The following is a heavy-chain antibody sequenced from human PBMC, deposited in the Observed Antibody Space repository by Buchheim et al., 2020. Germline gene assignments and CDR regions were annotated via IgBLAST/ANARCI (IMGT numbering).Heavy chain of an antibody. D-gene: IGHD2-8*01. CDR3: AGHVLDIVLMVYAPGFLDV. CDR1: GGSISSSSYY. V-gene: IGHV4-39*01. CDR2: IYYSGST. J-gene: IGHJ6*03. Sequence: QLQLQESGPGLVKPSETLSLTCTVSGGSISSSSYYWGWIRQPPGKGLEWIGSIYYSGSTYYNPSPKSRVTISVDTSKNQFSLKLSSVTAADTAVYYCAGHVLDIVLMVYAPGFLDVWGKGTT.